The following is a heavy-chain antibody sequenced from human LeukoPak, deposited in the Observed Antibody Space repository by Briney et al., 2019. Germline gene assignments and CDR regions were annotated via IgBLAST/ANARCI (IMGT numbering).Heavy chain of an antibody. D-gene: IGHD4-17*01. CDR2: IHYNGIT. J-gene: IGHJ4*02. CDR3: ARGTVTIDYFDY. CDR1: GGPISSHY. V-gene: IGHV4-59*11. Sequence: PSETLSLTCTVSGGPISSHYWSWIRQPPGKGLEWIGYIHYNGITNYNPSLRSRVTMSVDTPKDQFSLRLSSVTAADTAVYYCARGTVTIDYFDYWGQGTLVTVSS.